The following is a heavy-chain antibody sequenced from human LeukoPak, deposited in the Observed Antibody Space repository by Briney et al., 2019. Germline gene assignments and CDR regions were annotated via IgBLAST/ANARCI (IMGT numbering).Heavy chain of an antibody. D-gene: IGHD3-10*01. V-gene: IGHV4-39*06. J-gene: IGHJ4*02. CDR2: IYYSGST. CDR1: GGSISSSSYY. CDR3: AVRGVIIYKV. Sequence: SETLSLTCTVSGGSISSSSYYWGWIRQPPGKGLEWIGSIYYSGSTYYNPSLKSRVTISVDTSKNQFPLKLSSVTAADTAVYYCAVRGVIIYKVWGQGTLVTVSS.